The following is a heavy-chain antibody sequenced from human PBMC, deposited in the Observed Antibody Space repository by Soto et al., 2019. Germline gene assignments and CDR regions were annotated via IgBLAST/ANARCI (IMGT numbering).Heavy chain of an antibody. CDR3: ARDRGYDAHDYYYNAKDV. V-gene: IGHV3-21*01. CDR1: GFTFRTYT. D-gene: IGHD3-10*01. Sequence: GGSLRLSCISSGFTFRTYTMNWARQAPGKGLEWVSGIRGFSPYTFYAESVKGRFTISRDNAKNSLYLQMNSLRAEDTAVYYCARDRGYDAHDYYYNAKDVWGQGTTVTVSS. J-gene: IGHJ6*02. CDR2: IRGFSPYT.